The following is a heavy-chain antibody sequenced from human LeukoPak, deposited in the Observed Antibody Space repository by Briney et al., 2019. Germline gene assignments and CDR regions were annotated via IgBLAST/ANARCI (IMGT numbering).Heavy chain of an antibody. V-gene: IGHV4-39*07. D-gene: IGHD1-1*01. Sequence: SETLSLTCTVSGGSFSSGSYYWGWIRQPPGKGLEWIGTIYYSGNTYYNPSLKSRVTISVDTSKNQFSLKLSSVTAADTAVYYCAREQRALWKFRAYYFDYWGQGTLVTVSS. CDR3: AREQRALWKFRAYYFDY. CDR1: GGSFSSGSYY. J-gene: IGHJ4*02. CDR2: IYYSGNT.